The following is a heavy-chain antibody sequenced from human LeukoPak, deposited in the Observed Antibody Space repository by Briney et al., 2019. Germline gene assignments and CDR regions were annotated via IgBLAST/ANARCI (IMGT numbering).Heavy chain of an antibody. CDR1: GVSISSTSYY. V-gene: IGHV4-39*07. J-gene: IGHJ4*02. Sequence: SETLSLTCSVSGVSISSTSYYWGWVRQPPGKGLEWVGTIYFTGNTYYNPSLKSRVTISVDTSKNQFSLKLSSVTAADTAVYYCARDRYSGYEPLFDYWGQGTLVTVSS. CDR2: IYFTGNT. D-gene: IGHD5-12*01. CDR3: ARDRYSGYEPLFDY.